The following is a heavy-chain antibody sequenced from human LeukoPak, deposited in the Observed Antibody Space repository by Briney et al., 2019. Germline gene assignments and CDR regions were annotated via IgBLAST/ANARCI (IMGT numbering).Heavy chain of an antibody. CDR2: ISPSGGRM. CDR1: GFTFSSYA. J-gene: IGHJ4*02. V-gene: IGHV3-23*01. Sequence: GGSLRLSCAASGFTFSSYAMTWVRQAPGKGLEWVPTISPSGGRMYYAGSVKGHFTISRDNSKNTLYLQMNSLRGEDTAIYYCVKDWSDEARCGGDCLDYWGQGTQVTVSS. D-gene: IGHD2-21*02. CDR3: VKDWSDEARCGGDCLDY.